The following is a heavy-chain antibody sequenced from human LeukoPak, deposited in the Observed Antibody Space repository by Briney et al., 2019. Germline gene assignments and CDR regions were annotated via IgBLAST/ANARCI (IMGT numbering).Heavy chain of an antibody. Sequence: SQTLSLTCTVSGGSISSGSYYWSWIRQPAGKGLEWIGRIYISGSTSYNPSLKSRVTISVDTSKNQFSLKLSSVTAADTAVYYCARVYIASPGQFDPWGQGTLVTVSS. CDR1: GGSISSGSYY. V-gene: IGHV4-61*02. CDR2: IYISGST. J-gene: IGHJ5*02. D-gene: IGHD6-13*01. CDR3: ARVYIASPGQFDP.